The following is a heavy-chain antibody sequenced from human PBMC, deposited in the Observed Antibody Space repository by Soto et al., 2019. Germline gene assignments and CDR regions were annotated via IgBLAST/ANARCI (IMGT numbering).Heavy chain of an antibody. Sequence: SGPTLVKPTQTLTLTCTFSGFSLSTSGVGVGWIRQPPGKALEWLALIYWDDDKRYSPSLKSRLTITKDTSKNQVVLTMTNMDPVDTATYYCAHFLFGRDYSKNWFDPWGQGTLVTVSS. CDR3: AHFLFGRDYSKNWFDP. CDR2: IYWDDDK. V-gene: IGHV2-5*02. J-gene: IGHJ5*02. CDR1: GFSLSTSGVG. D-gene: IGHD4-4*01.